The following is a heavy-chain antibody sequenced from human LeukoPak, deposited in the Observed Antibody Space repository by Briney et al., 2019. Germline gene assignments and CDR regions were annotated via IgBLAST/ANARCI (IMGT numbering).Heavy chain of an antibody. Sequence: ASVKVSCKVSGYTLTELSMHWVRQAPGKGLEWMGGFDPEDGETIYAQKFQGRVTMTEDTSTDTAYMELSSLRSEDTAVYYCATVVITKNPVVVPAATEYFQHWGQGTLVTVSS. CDR3: ATVVITKNPVVVPAATEYFQH. CDR1: GYTLTELS. D-gene: IGHD2-2*01. CDR2: FDPEDGET. V-gene: IGHV1-24*01. J-gene: IGHJ1*01.